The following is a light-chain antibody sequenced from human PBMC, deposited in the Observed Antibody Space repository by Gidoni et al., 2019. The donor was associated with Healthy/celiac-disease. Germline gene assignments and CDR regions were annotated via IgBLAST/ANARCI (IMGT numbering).Light chain of an antibody. CDR2: AAS. J-gene: IGKJ1*01. Sequence: IQMTQSPSSLSASIGDRVTITCRASQSISSYLNWYQQKPGKAPKLLIYAASILQSGVPSRFSGSGSGTDFTLTISSLQPEDFATYYCQQCYSTPRTFGQGTKVEIK. CDR3: QQCYSTPRT. CDR1: QSISSY. V-gene: IGKV1-39*01.